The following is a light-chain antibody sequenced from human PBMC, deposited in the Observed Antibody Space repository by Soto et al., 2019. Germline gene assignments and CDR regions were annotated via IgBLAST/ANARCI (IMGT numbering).Light chain of an antibody. CDR3: QQYNTYPLT. J-gene: IGKJ4*01. CDR2: KAS. Sequence: DIQMTQSPSTLSASVGDRVTITCRASQSISTWLASYQQKPGKAPKLLIYKASSLEGGVPSRFSGSGSGTEFNITISSLQPDDFATYYCQQYNTYPLTFGGGTTVEIK. V-gene: IGKV1-5*03. CDR1: QSISTW.